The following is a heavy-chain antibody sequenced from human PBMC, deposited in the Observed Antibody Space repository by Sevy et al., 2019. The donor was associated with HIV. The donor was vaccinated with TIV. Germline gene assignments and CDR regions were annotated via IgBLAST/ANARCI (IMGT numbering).Heavy chain of an antibody. D-gene: IGHD2-15*01. CDR2: ITTDGTSI. Sequence: GGSLRLSCAASGFTFTRYWMSWVRQAPGEGLEWVSHITTDGTSISYADSVKGRFTISRDNAKNSLYLQMNSLRAEDTAVYYCARGNPVYCVGGSCYRPLDYWGRGTLVTVSS. CDR1: GFTFTRYW. V-gene: IGHV3-48*04. CDR3: ARGNPVYCVGGSCYRPLDY. J-gene: IGHJ4*02.